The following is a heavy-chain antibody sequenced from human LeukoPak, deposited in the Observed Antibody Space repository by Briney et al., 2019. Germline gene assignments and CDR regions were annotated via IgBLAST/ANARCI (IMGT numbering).Heavy chain of an antibody. CDR3: ASPVPAAIYYYGMDV. D-gene: IGHD2-2*01. CDR2: ISYDGNNQ. CDR1: GFTLSNYG. V-gene: IGHV3-30*03. Sequence: PGGSLRLSCAASGFTLSNYGMHWVRQAPGKGLEWVAVISYDGNNQYYADSVKGRFTISRDSSKSTLYLQMNSLRSEDTAVYYCASPVPAAIYYYGMDVWGQGTTVTVSS. J-gene: IGHJ6*02.